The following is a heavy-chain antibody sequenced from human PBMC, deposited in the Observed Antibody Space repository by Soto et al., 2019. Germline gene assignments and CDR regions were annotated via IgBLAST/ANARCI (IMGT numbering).Heavy chain of an antibody. CDR1: GFTFSDYY. J-gene: IGHJ4*02. V-gene: IGHV3-11*06. CDR3: ARGSSSWAPYYFDY. Sequence: QVQLVESGGGLVKPGGSLRLSCAASGFTFSDYYMSWIRQAPGKGLEWVSYISSSSSYTNYADSVKGRFTISRDNAKNSLYLQMNSLRVEDTAVYYCARGSSSWAPYYFDYWGQGTLVTVSS. D-gene: IGHD6-13*01. CDR2: ISSSSSYT.